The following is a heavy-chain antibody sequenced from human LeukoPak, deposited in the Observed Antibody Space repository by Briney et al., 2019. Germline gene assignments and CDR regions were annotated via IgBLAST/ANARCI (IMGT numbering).Heavy chain of an antibody. Sequence: PSETLSLTCTVSGASIRSGDYYWSWIRQPPGKGLEWIGYIYDSGSTYYNPSLKSRITISVDTSENRFSLKLSSVTATDTAVYYCARFCGGGGCYGFLDIWGKGKMVTFFS. J-gene: IGHJ3*02. CDR1: GASIRSGDYY. CDR2: IYDSGST. D-gene: IGHD2-15*01. CDR3: ARFCGGGGCYGFLDI. V-gene: IGHV4-30-4*01.